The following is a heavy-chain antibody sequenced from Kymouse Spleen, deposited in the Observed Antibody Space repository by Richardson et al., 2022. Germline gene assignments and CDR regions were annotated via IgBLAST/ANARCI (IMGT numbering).Heavy chain of an antibody. CDR2: IYYSGST. V-gene: IGHV4-39*01. J-gene: IGHJ4*02. CDR1: GGSISSSSYY. CDR3: ARMATILTFDY. Sequence: QLQLQESGPGLVKPSETLSLTCTVSGGSISSSSYYWGWIRQPPGKGLEWIGSIYYSGSTYYNPSLKSRVTISVDTSKNQFSLKLSSVTAADTAVYYCARMATILTFDYWGQGTLVTVSS. D-gene: IGHD5-12*01.